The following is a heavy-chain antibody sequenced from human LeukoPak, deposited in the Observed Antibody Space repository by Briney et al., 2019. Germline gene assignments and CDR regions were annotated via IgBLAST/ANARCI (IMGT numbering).Heavy chain of an antibody. CDR1: GFTFSSYS. CDR3: ASTWTQYYYYMDV. Sequence: GGSLRLSCAASGFTFSSYSMNWVRQAPGKGLEWVSSISSSSSYIYYADSVKGRFTISRDNAKNSLYLQMNSLRAEDTAVYYCASTWTQYYYYMDVWGKGTTVTVSS. CDR2: ISSSSSYI. V-gene: IGHV3-21*01. D-gene: IGHD3/OR15-3a*01. J-gene: IGHJ6*03.